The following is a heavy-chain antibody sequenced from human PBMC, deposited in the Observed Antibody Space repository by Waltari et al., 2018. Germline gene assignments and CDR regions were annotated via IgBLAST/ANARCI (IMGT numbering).Heavy chain of an antibody. CDR2: IYYSGST. Sequence: QVQLQESGPGLVKPSQTLSLTCTVSGGSISSGGYYWSWIRQHPGKGLEWIGYIYYSGSTYYNPSLKSRVTISVDTSKNQFSLKLSSVTAADTAVYYCARDGWRDLKVDAFDIWGQGTMVTVSS. D-gene: IGHD2-15*01. CDR1: GGSISSGGYY. V-gene: IGHV4-31*03. J-gene: IGHJ3*02. CDR3: ARDGWRDLKVDAFDI.